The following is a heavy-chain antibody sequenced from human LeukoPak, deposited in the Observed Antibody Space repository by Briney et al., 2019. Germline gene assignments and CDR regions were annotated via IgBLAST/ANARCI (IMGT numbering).Heavy chain of an antibody. J-gene: IGHJ4*02. D-gene: IGHD4-17*01. CDR1: GFTFSSYA. CDR3: AKDRFDYGDYGLYFDY. Sequence: GGSLRLSCAASGFTFSSYAMSWVRQAPGKGLEWVSAISGSGGSTYYADSVKGRFTISRDNSKNTLYLQMNSLRAEDTAVYYCAKDRFDYGDYGLYFDYWGQGTLVTVSS. V-gene: IGHV3-23*01. CDR2: ISGSGGST.